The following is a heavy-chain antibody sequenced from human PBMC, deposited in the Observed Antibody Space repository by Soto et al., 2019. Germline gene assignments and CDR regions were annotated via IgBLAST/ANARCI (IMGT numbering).Heavy chain of an antibody. D-gene: IGHD2-2*01. CDR1: GGFFIGYY. CDR3: ARGSFWTMPYQLQTKGDAFDI. V-gene: IGHV4-34*01. Sequence: SDTLSLTCAVYGGFFIGYYWSWSRQPPGKGLEWIGEINHSGSTNYNPSLKSRVTISVDTSKNQFSLELSSVTAADTAVYYCARGSFWTMPYQLQTKGDAFDIWGQGTMVTVSS. CDR2: INHSGST. J-gene: IGHJ3*02.